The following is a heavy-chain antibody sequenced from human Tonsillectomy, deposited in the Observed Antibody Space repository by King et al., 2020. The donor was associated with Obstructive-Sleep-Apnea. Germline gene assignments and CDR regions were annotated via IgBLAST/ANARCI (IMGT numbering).Heavy chain of an antibody. V-gene: IGHV4-31*03. D-gene: IGHD6-13*01. CDR2: IYYSGRT. J-gene: IGHJ4*02. Sequence: VQLQESGPGLVKPSQTLSLTCTVSGGSISSGGYYWSWIRQHPGKGLRWMWYIYYSGRTYYNPSLKSRVTISVDTSKNQFSLKLSSVTAADTAVYYCARVIMDSSSKIDYWGQGTLVTVSS. CDR1: GGSISSGGYY. CDR3: ARVIMDSSSKIDY.